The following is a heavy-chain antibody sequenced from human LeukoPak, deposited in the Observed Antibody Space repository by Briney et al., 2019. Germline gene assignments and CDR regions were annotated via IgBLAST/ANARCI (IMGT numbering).Heavy chain of an antibody. CDR2: ISSSSSYI. J-gene: IGHJ4*02. V-gene: IGHV3-21*01. CDR3: ARVDGSANFDY. Sequence: GGSLRLSCAASGFTFTSYWMTWVRQAPGKGLEWVSSISSSSSYIYYADSVKGRFTISRDNAKNSLYLQMNSLRAEDTAVYYCARVDGSANFDYWGQGTLVTVSS. CDR1: GFTFTSYW. D-gene: IGHD3-10*01.